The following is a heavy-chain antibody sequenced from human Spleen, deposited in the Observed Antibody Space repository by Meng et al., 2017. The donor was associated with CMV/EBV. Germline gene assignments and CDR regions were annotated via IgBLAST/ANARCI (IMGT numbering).Heavy chain of an antibody. CDR1: GGSFSGYY. J-gene: IGHJ4*02. V-gene: IGHV4-34*01. D-gene: IGHD3-9*01. CDR2: INHSGST. CDR3: ARDFVGGYDILTGYTNYFDY. Sequence: GSLRLSCAVYGGSFSGYYWSWIRQPPGKGLEWIGEINHSGSTNYNPSLKSRVTISVDTSKNQFSLKLSSVTAADTAVYYCARDFVGGYDILTGYTNYFDYWGQGTLVTVSS.